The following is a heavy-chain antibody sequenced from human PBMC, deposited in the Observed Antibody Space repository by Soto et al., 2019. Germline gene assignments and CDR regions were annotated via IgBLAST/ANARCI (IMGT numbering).Heavy chain of an antibody. Sequence: QVQLVQSGAEVKEPGSLLQVSCKASGGTFNSHTISWVRLAPGQGLEWMGRTIPILGITNYAQNFQGRLTLTADTSTRTASMELSSLRSEDTAVYYCAISTYDNKFPYYGMDVWGQGTTVTVSS. V-gene: IGHV1-69*02. CDR1: GGTFNSHT. CDR2: TIPILGIT. J-gene: IGHJ6*02. CDR3: AISTYDNKFPYYGMDV. D-gene: IGHD3-22*01.